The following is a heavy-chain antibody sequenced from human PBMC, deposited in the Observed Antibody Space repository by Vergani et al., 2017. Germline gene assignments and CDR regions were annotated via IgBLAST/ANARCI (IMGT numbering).Heavy chain of an antibody. CDR1: GFTFSNYW. Sequence: EVQLVESGGGLVQPGGSLRLSCAASGFTFSNYWMTWVRQAPGKGLEWVANVNQDGSEKYYVDSLKGRFTISRDNAKNSLYLQMNSLRAEDTALYYCAKDSGSSTSCLIDYWGQGTLVTVSS. CDR2: VNQDGSEK. CDR3: AKDSGSSTSCLIDY. J-gene: IGHJ4*02. D-gene: IGHD2-2*01. V-gene: IGHV3-7*03.